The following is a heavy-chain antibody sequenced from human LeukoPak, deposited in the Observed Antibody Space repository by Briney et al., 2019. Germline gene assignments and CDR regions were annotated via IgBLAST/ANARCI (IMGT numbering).Heavy chain of an antibody. V-gene: IGHV4-39*07. J-gene: IGHJ3*02. CDR3: ARDRTIRGYTFDM. D-gene: IGHD5-12*01. CDR2: IYYSGST. Sequence: SETLSLTCTVSGGSISNKYWGWIRQPPGKGLEWIGSIYYSGSTYYNPSLKSRVTMSVDTSKNQFSLKLSSVTAADTAVYYCARDRTIRGYTFDMWGQGTMVTVSS. CDR1: GGSISNKY.